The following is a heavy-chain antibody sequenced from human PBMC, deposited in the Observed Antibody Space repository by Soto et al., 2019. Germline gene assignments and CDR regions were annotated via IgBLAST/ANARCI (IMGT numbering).Heavy chain of an antibody. CDR3: ARESGYGSGGSCYGSWFDP. CDR2: IYYSGST. J-gene: IGHJ5*02. Sequence: SETLSLTCTVSGGSISSYYWSWIRQPPGKGLEWIGYIYYSGSTNYNPSLKSRVTISVDTSKNQFSLKLSSVTAADAAVYYCARESGYGSGGSCYGSWFDPWGQGTLVTVSS. D-gene: IGHD2-15*01. V-gene: IGHV4-59*01. CDR1: GGSISSYY.